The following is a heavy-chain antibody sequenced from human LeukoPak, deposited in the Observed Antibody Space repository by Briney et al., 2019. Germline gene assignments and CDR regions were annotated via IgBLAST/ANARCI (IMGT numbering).Heavy chain of an antibody. CDR3: ARSGRGVDSFYFYMDV. CDR2: INWSGGST. CDR1: GFTFDDHA. J-gene: IGHJ6*03. V-gene: IGHV3-20*04. D-gene: IGHD3-10*01. Sequence: GGSLRLSCAASGFTFDDHAMSWVRHGPGKGLEWVAGINWSGGSTVYVDSVKGRFTISRDNAKNSLYLQMNSLRAEDTAVYYCARSGRGVDSFYFYMDVWGKGTTVTVSS.